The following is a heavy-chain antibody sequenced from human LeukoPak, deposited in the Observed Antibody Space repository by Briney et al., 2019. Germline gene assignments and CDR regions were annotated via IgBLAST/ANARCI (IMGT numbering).Heavy chain of an antibody. D-gene: IGHD2-15*01. Sequence: ASVKVSCKASGYTFTGYYMHWVRQAPGQGLEWMAWISAYNGNTNYAQKLQGRVTMTTDTSTSTAYMELRSLRSDDTAVYYCARTVDCSGGSCYSLPWFDPWGQGTLVTVSS. CDR3: ARTVDCSGGSCYSLPWFDP. CDR2: ISAYNGNT. CDR1: GYTFTGYY. J-gene: IGHJ5*02. V-gene: IGHV1-18*04.